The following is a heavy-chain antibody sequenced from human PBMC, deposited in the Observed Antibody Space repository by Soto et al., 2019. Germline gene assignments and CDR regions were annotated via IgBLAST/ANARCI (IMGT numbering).Heavy chain of an antibody. CDR3: ARGVLEYQLLPYQYYGMDV. CDR1: LFTFSSYG. CDR2: IWYDGSNK. V-gene: IGHV3-33*01. D-gene: IGHD2-2*01. Sequence: ILSCAASLFTFSSYGMHWVRQAPGKGLEWVAVIWYDGSNKYYADSVKGRFTISRDNSKNTLYLQMNSLRAEDTAVYYCARGVLEYQLLPYQYYGMDVWGQGTTVTVSS. J-gene: IGHJ6*02.